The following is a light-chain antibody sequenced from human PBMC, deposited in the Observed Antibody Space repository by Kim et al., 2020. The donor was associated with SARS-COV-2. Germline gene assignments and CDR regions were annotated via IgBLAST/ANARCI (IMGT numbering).Light chain of an antibody. CDR2: DVS. CDR3: SSYTSRNTRV. V-gene: IGLV2-14*03. J-gene: IGLJ3*02. Sequence: GQSITISCTGTSSDVGAYKYVSWYQQHPGKAPKLMIYDVSNRPSGVSNRFSGSKSGNTASLTISGLQAEDEADYYCSSYTSRNTRVFGGGTKVTVL. CDR1: SSDVGAYKY.